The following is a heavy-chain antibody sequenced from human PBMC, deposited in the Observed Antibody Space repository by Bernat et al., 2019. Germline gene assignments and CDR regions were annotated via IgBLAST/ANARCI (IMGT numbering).Heavy chain of an antibody. Sequence: QVQLVESGGGVVQPGRSLRLSCAASGFTFSSYGMHWVRQAPGKGLEWVAVIWYDGSNKYYADSVKGRFTISRDNSKNTLYLQMNSLRAEDTAVYYCARDPATGSWRNAFDIWGQGTMVTVSS. J-gene: IGHJ3*02. D-gene: IGHD6-13*01. CDR3: ARDPATGSWRNAFDI. CDR2: IWYDGSNK. V-gene: IGHV3-33*01. CDR1: GFTFSSYG.